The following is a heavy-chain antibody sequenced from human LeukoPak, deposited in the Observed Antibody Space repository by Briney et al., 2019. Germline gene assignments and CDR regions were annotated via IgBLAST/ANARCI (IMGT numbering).Heavy chain of an antibody. CDR3: ARLSNDYDSSGYHIDH. CDR2: INTNTGNP. V-gene: IGHV7-4-1*02. Sequence: ASVKVSCKASGYTFTSCAMNWVRQAPGQGLEWMGWINTNTGNPTYAQGFTGRFVFSLDTSVSTAYLQISSLKAEDTAVYYCARLSNDYDSSGYHIDHWGQGTLVTVSS. J-gene: IGHJ4*02. D-gene: IGHD3-22*01. CDR1: GYTFTSCA.